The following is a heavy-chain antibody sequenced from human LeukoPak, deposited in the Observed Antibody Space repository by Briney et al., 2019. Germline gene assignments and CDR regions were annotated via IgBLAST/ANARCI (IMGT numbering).Heavy chain of an antibody. V-gene: IGHV3-30*04. CDR1: GFAFNNYA. Sequence: GRSLRLSCAASGFAFNNYAMAWVRQAPGKGLEWVAGVSYDGRNEFHADSVKGRFTISKDNSKNTLYLQMSSLRAEDTAVYYCARVRIAVAGTFYYFDYWGQGTLVTVSS. CDR3: ARVRIAVAGTFYYFDY. D-gene: IGHD6-19*01. J-gene: IGHJ4*02. CDR2: VSYDGRNE.